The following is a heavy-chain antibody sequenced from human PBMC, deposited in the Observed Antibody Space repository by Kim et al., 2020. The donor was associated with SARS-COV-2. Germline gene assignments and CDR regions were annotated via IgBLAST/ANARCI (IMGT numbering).Heavy chain of an antibody. V-gene: IGHV4-39*01. CDR3: TRQDRAFELAHDR. Sequence: YYNPSLRSRVTISVDTSKSQFSLKLSSVTAADTAVYYCTRQDRAFELAHDRWGQGTLVTVSS. J-gene: IGHJ4*02.